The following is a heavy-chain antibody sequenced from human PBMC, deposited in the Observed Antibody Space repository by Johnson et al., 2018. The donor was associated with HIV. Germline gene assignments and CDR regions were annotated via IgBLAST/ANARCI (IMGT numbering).Heavy chain of an antibody. CDR2: I. Sequence: VQLVESGGGLVQPGRSLRLSCAASAFPFDDHALHWVRQTPGKGLQWFSIILKGRFTISRDNAKNDLDLQMHSLRPEDTALFYCVSVVRMPYSAGWKAFDMWGQGTSVSVS. V-gene: IGHV3-9*01. CDR1: AFPFDDHA. CDR3: VSVVRMPYSAGWKAFDM. D-gene: IGHD6-19*01. J-gene: IGHJ3*02.